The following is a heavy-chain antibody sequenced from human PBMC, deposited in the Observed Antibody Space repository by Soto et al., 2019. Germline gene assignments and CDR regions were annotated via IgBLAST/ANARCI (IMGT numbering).Heavy chain of an antibody. CDR1: GYTFSDYH. Sequence: GASVKVSCKASGYTFSDYHMHRMRQAPGQGPEWMGWSDTNSCATNYAQNFQGRVTLTRDTSITTAYMELSGLSADDTSVFFWVTESKNYYFDSWGQGTLVTVSS. V-gene: IGHV1-2*02. J-gene: IGHJ4*02. CDR2: SDTNSCAT. CDR3: VTESKNYYFDS.